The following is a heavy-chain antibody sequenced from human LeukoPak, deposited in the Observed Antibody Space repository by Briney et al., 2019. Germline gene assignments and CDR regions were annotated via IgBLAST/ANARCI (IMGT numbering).Heavy chain of an antibody. CDR3: ARVVDWFDP. CDR2: IYYSGNT. J-gene: IGHJ5*02. CDR1: GGSISSSSYH. V-gene: IGHV4-39*01. Sequence: PSETLSLTCIVSGGSISSSSYHCGWIRQPPGKGLEWIGNIYYSGNTYYNPSLKSRVTMSVDTSKNQFSLRVNSVTAADTAVYYCARVVDWFDPWGQGTLVTVSS.